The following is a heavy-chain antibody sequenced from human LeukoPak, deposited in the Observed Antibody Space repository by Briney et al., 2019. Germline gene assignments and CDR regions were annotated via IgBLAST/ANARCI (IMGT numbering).Heavy chain of an antibody. V-gene: IGHV3-48*03. CDR2: ISISGSTI. CDR1: GFNFRSYE. D-gene: IGHD1-7*01. CDR3: AKKTGTMSFDY. J-gene: IGHJ4*02. Sequence: GGSLRLSCAASGFNFRSYEMNWVRQAPGKGLEWVSYISISGSTIYYADSVKGRFTISRDNAKNSLYLRMNSLRAEDTAVYYCAKKTGTMSFDYWGQGTLVTVSS.